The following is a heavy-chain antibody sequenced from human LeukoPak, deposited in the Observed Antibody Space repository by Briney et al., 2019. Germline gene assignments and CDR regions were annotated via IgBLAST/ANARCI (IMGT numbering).Heavy chain of an antibody. D-gene: IGHD3-16*01. J-gene: IGHJ4*02. CDR1: GFTVSSNY. V-gene: IGHV4-34*01. CDR2: INHSGST. CDR3: ARANYDYVWGSSGIDY. Sequence: PGGSLRLSCAASGFTVSSNYMSWIRQPPGKGLEWIGEINHSGSTNYNPSLKSRVTISVDTSKNQFSLKLSSVTAADTAVYYCARANYDYVWGSSGIDYWGQGTLVTVSS.